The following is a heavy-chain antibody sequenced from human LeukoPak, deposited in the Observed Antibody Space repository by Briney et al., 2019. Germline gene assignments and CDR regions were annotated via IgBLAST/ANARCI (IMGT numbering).Heavy chain of an antibody. CDR1: GGSFSGYY. D-gene: IGHD2-2*01. J-gene: IGHJ3*02. CDR2: INHSGST. CDR3: ARGVGDIVVVPAANAFDI. V-gene: IGHV4-34*01. Sequence: SETLSLTCAVYGGSFSGYYWSWIRQPPGKGLEWIGEINHSGSTNYNPSLKSRVTISVDTSKNQFSLKLRSVTAADTAVDYCARGVGDIVVVPAANAFDIWGQGTMVTVSS.